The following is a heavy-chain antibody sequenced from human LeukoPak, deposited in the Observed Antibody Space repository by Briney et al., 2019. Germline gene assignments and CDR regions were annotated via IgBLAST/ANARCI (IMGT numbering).Heavy chain of an antibody. D-gene: IGHD1-26*01. CDR1: GFTFSNAW. CDR2: ISSSGTTI. Sequence: GGSLRLSCAASGFTFSNAWMSWVRQAPGKGLEWVSYISSSGTTIYYADSVKGRFTISRDNAKNSLYLQMNSLRAEDTAVYYCARRRDSGSLQHFDYWGQGTLVTVSS. J-gene: IGHJ4*02. V-gene: IGHV3-11*01. CDR3: ARRRDSGSLQHFDY.